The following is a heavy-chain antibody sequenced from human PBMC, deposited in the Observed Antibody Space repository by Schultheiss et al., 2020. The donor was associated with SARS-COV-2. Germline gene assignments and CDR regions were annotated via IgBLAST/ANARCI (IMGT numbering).Heavy chain of an antibody. CDR2: IWYDGSNK. CDR1: GFTFSSYG. J-gene: IGHJ4*02. CDR3: ARDHSTITMIVVAHGGYFDY. Sequence: GESLKISCAASGFTFSSYGMHWVRQAPGKGLEWVAVIWYDGSNKYYADSVKGRFTISRDNSKNTLYLQMNSLRAEDTAVYYCARDHSTITMIVVAHGGYFDYWGQGTLVTVSS. D-gene: IGHD3-22*01. V-gene: IGHV3-33*01.